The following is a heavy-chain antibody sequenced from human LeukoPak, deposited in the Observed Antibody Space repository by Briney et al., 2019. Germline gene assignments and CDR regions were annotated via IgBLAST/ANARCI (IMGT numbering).Heavy chain of an antibody. J-gene: IGHJ4*02. CDR1: GFTFSSYS. V-gene: IGHV3-21*01. Sequence: GGSLRLSCAASGFTFSSYSMNWGRQAPGKGLEWVSSISSSSYIYYADSVKGRFTISRDNAKNSLYLQMNSLRAEDTAVYYCARVSGYSSGWYLGYWGQGTLVTVSS. CDR3: ARVSGYSSGWYLGY. D-gene: IGHD6-19*01. CDR2: ISSSSYI.